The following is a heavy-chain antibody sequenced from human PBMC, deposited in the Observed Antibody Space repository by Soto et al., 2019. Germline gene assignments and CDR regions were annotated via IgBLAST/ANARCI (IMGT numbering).Heavy chain of an antibody. D-gene: IGHD4-17*01. J-gene: IGHJ1*01. Sequence: GGSLRLSWETSGFSFSVYGMHWVRQAPGKGLEWVAVIWYDASKQFYAASVEGRFTISRDNSKAILYLQMNSLRAEDTAVYYCAACADGDPEAHRGQGTPVTVSA. CDR2: IWYDASKQ. V-gene: IGHV3-33*01. CDR3: AACADGDPEAH. CDR1: GFSFSVYG.